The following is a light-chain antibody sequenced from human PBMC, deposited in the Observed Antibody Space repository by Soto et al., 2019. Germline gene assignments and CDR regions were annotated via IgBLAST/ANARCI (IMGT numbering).Light chain of an antibody. CDR3: HQYNSWPPGT. CDR2: DAS. J-gene: IGKJ2*01. CDR1: QSVSSS. Sequence: EIVLTQSPGTLSLSPGERATLSCRASQSVSSSYVAWYQQKPGQAPRLLISDASTRATGIPARFSGSGSGTEFTLTISSLQSEDFALYYCHQYNSWPPGTFGQGTKVDI. V-gene: IGKV3-15*01.